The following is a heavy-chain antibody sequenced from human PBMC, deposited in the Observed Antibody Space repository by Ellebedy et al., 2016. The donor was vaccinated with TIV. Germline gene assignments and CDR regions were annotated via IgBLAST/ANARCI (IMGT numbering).Heavy chain of an antibody. CDR1: RFTFGSYG. D-gene: IGHD3-16*01. V-gene: IGHV3-30*18. CDR3: AKERHPRVGGSTYFDY. Sequence: GESLKISCAASRFTFGSYGMYWVRQAPGKGLEWVAIISHDGSNEYYADSVKGRFTISRDNSKNTLYLQMNSLRAEDTAMYYCAKERHPRVGGSTYFDYWGQGTPVTVSA. CDR2: ISHDGSNE. J-gene: IGHJ4*02.